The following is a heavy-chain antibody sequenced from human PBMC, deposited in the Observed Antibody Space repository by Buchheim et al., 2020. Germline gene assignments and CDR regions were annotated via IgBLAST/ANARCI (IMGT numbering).Heavy chain of an antibody. CDR1: GYTFTSYY. V-gene: IGHV1-46*01. CDR3: ARTAYDYIWGSYRYRFDY. CDR2: INPSGGST. Sequence: QVQLVQSGAEVKKPGASVKVSCKASGYTFTSYYMHWVRQAPGQGLEWMGIINPSGGSTSYAQKFQGRVTMTRDKSTSTVYMELSSLRSEDTAVYYCARTAYDYIWGSYRYRFDYWGQGTL. J-gene: IGHJ4*02. D-gene: IGHD3-16*02.